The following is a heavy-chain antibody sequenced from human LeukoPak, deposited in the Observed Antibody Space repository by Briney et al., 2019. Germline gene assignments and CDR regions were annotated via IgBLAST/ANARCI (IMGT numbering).Heavy chain of an antibody. Sequence: PSETLSLTCAVYGGSFSDYSWTWIRQPPGKGLEWVWEINHSGSTNYNPSLKSRVTISVDTSKNQFSLKLSSVTAADTAVYYCARGYSDRIRNPRPYGSGSFRPYFDYWGQGTLVTVSS. V-gene: IGHV4-34*01. J-gene: IGHJ4*02. CDR1: GGSFSDYS. CDR3: ARGYSDRIRNPRPYGSGSFRPYFDY. D-gene: IGHD3-10*01. CDR2: INHSGST.